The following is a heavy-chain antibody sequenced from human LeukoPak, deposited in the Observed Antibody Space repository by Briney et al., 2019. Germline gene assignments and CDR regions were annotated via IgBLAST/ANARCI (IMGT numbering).Heavy chain of an antibody. V-gene: IGHV3-21*01. CDR2: ISSSSSYI. D-gene: IGHD3-9*01. J-gene: IGHJ4*02. CDR3: ARDVLNYDILTGYYDY. CDR1: GFTFSAYS. Sequence: GGSLRLSCAASGFTFSAYSMNWVRQAPGKGLEWVSSISSSSSYIYYADSVKGRSTISRDNAKISLYLQMNSLRAEDTAVYYCARDVLNYDILTGYYDYWGQGTLVTVSS.